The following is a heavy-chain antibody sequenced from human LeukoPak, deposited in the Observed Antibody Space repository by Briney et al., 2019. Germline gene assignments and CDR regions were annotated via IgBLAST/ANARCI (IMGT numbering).Heavy chain of an antibody. CDR1: GFTFSTYW. J-gene: IGHJ1*01. CDR2: IKSDGST. Sequence: PGGSLRLSCAASGFTFSTYWMHWVRQAPGKGLVRVSRIKSDGSTNYADSVKGRFTISRDNAKNTVSLQMNSLRAEDTGVYYCARAPSEIGGYYPEYFRHWARAPWSPSPQ. CDR3: ARAPSEIGGYYPEYFRH. D-gene: IGHD3-22*01. V-gene: IGHV3-74*01.